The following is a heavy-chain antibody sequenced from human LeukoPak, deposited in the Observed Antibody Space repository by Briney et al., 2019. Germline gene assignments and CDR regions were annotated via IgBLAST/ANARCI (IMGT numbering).Heavy chain of an antibody. D-gene: IGHD3-9*01. J-gene: IGHJ4*02. Sequence: ASVKVSCTASGYTFTSYDINWVRQATGQGLEWMGWMNPNSGNTGYAQKFQGRVTMTRNTSISTAYMELSSLRSEDTAVYYCARGTSNYDLLTGYFYYWGQGTLVTVSS. CDR1: GYTFTSYD. CDR2: MNPNSGNT. V-gene: IGHV1-8*01. CDR3: ARGTSNYDLLTGYFYY.